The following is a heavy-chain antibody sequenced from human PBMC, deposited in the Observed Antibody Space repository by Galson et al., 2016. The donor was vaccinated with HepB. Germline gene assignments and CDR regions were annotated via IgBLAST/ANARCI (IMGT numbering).Heavy chain of an antibody. CDR2: IVVGSGNT. V-gene: IGHV1-58*01. CDR3: AAASGQRRRLGVDV. CDR1: GFTFSSSA. J-gene: IGHJ6*02. Sequence: SVKVSCKASGFTFSSSAVQWVRQARGQRLEWMGWIVVGSGNTIYAQNFQERVTITWDMSTSTASMGLSRLRSDDTAVYYCAAASGQRRRLGVDVWGQGTTVTVSS. D-gene: IGHD1-1*01.